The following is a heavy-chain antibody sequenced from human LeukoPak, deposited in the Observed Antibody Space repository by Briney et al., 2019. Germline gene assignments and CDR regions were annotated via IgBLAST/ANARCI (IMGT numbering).Heavy chain of an antibody. J-gene: IGHJ5*02. CDR1: GGSISSSSYY. CDR2: IYYSGST. D-gene: IGHD2-2*03. CDR3: ARVRVGSVVWFDP. Sequence: SETLSLTCTVSGGSISSSSYYWGWIRQPPGKGLEWIGSIYYSGSTYYNPSLKSRVTISVDTSKNQFSLKLSSVTAADTAVYYCARVRVGSVVWFDPWGQGTLVAVSS. V-gene: IGHV4-39*07.